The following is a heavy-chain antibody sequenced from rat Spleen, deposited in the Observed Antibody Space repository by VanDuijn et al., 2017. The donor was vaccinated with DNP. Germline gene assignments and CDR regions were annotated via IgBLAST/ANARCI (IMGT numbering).Heavy chain of an antibody. Sequence: EVQLVESGGGLVQPGRSLKLSCLASGFTFSNYGMNWIRQSPKKGLEWVATIIYDGSSTYYRDSVKGRFTISRDNAKSTLYLQMDSLRSEDTATYYCATHGYYDGYYRYWGQGVMVTVSS. CDR2: IIYDGSST. D-gene: IGHD1-12*03. V-gene: IGHV5-29*01. CDR1: GFTFSNYG. J-gene: IGHJ2*01. CDR3: ATHGYYDGYYRY.